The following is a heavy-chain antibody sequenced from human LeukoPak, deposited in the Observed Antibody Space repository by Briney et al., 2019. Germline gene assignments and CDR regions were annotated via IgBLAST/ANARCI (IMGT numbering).Heavy chain of an antibody. CDR1: GFTFSNYG. CDR2: ITVSGAGT. J-gene: IGHJ3*02. CDR3: AREGGAYCGGDCPGAFDI. V-gene: IGHV3-23*01. Sequence: PGGSLRLSCAASGFTFSNYGMSWVRQAPGKGLEWVSTITVSGAGTSYPDSVKGRFAISRDNSKNTLYLQMNSLRAEDTAVYYCAREGGAYCGGDCPGAFDIWGQGTMVTVSS. D-gene: IGHD2-21*02.